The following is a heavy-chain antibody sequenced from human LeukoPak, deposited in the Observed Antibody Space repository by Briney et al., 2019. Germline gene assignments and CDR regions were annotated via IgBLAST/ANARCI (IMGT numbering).Heavy chain of an antibody. J-gene: IGHJ4*02. CDR2: ISYDGSNK. CDR1: GFTFSSYA. D-gene: IGHD3-10*01. CDR3: TAEYYGSGD. V-gene: IGHV3-30*07. Sequence: EGSLRLSCAASGFTFSSYAMHWVRQAPGKGLEWVAVISYDGSNKYYADSVKGRFTISRDNSKNTLYLQMNSLKTEDTAVYHCTAEYYGSGDWGQGTLVTVSS.